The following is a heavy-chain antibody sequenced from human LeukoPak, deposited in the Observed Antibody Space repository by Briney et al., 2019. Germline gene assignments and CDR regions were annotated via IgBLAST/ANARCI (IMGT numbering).Heavy chain of an antibody. CDR1: GFTFSSYA. CDR3: ATHPEGQLWHYYFDY. V-gene: IGHV3-23*01. D-gene: IGHD5-18*01. Sequence: GGSLRLSCAAPGFTFSSYAMSWVRQAPGKGLEWVSAISGSGGSTYYADSVKGRFTISRDNSKNTLYLQMNSLRAEDTAVYYCATHPEGQLWHYYFDYWGQGTLVAVSS. CDR2: ISGSGGST. J-gene: IGHJ4*02.